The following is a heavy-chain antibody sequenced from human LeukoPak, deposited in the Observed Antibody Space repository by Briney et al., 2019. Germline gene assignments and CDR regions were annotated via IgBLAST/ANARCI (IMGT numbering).Heavy chain of an antibody. Sequence: GGSLRLSCAASGFAVSSNYMSWVRQAPGKGLEWVSVIYSGGSTYYADSVKGRFTISRDNSKNTLYLQMNSLRAEDTAVYYCARTIDDFRSGYYTLDWGQGTLVTVSS. D-gene: IGHD3-3*01. CDR3: ARTIDDFRSGYYTLD. CDR2: IYSGGST. J-gene: IGHJ4*02. V-gene: IGHV3-53*01. CDR1: GFAVSSNY.